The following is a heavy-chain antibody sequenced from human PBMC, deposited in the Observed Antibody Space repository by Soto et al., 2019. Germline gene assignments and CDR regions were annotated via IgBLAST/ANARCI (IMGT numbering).Heavy chain of an antibody. CDR3: ARRDRSGFSYWLDT. V-gene: IGHV4-31*03. Sequence: SETLSLTCTVSGGSISSGDYYWSWIRQHPGKGLEWIGTIYFSGTTYYNPSLKSRVTISVDTSKNQFSLNLSSVTAADTAVYYCARRDRSGFSYWLDTWGQGTLVTVSS. CDR2: IYFSGTT. J-gene: IGHJ5*02. CDR1: GGSISSGDYY. D-gene: IGHD3-22*01.